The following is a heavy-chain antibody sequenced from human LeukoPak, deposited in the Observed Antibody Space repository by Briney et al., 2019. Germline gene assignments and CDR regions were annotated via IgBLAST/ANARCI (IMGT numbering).Heavy chain of an antibody. CDR2: IYGGGST. CDR3: ARGYIFDY. V-gene: IGHV3-53*01. Sequence: GGSLRLSCAASGFTVSSNYMSCVRQAPGKGLEWVSVIYGGGSTYYADAVKGRFTISRDNSKNTLYIQMNSRRAEDTAVYYCARGYIFDYWGQGTLVTVSS. CDR1: GFTVSSNY. J-gene: IGHJ4*02. D-gene: IGHD5-12*01.